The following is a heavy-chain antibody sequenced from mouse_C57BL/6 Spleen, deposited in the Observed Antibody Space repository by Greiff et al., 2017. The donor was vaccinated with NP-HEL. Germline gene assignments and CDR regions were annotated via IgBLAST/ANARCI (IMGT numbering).Heavy chain of an antibody. CDR2: IHPNSGST. J-gene: IGHJ3*01. V-gene: IGHV1-64*01. Sequence: QVQLQQPGAELVKPGASVKLSCKASGYTFTSYWMHWVKQRPGQGLEWIGMIHPNSGSTNYNEKFKSKATLTVDKSSSTAYMQRSSLTSEDSAVYYCAREYDEGAWFAYWGQGTLVTVSA. CDR3: AREYDEGAWFAY. D-gene: IGHD2-12*01. CDR1: GYTFTSYW.